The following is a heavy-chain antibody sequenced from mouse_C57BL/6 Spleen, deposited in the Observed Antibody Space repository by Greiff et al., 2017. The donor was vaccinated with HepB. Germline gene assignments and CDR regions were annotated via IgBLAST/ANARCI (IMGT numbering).Heavy chain of an antibody. V-gene: IGHV1-55*01. Sequence: VQLQQPGAELVKPGASVKMSCKASGYNFTSYWITWVKQRPGQGLEWIGDIYPGSGSTNYNEKFKSKATLTVDTSSSTAYMQLSSLTSEDSAVYYCAICAYGSSWYFDVWGTGTTVTVSS. CDR1: GYNFTSYW. CDR2: IYPGSGST. J-gene: IGHJ1*03. D-gene: IGHD1-1*01. CDR3: AICAYGSSWYFDV.